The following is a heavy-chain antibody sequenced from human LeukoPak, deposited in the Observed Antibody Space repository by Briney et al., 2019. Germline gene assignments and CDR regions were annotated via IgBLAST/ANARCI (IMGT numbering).Heavy chain of an antibody. CDR3: ASHWIQLWFFDY. CDR2: IYYSEST. J-gene: IGHJ4*02. D-gene: IGHD5-18*01. Sequence: SQSMSLTSTVSGRSISSSCYYWDWIRQPPGRGLEWFGRIYYSESTYNNSSPKSRITISVDTAKNQFYLKLSSVTAADTTIYYCASHWIQLWFFDYWGQGTLVTVSS. V-gene: IGHV4-39*01. CDR1: GRSISSSCYY.